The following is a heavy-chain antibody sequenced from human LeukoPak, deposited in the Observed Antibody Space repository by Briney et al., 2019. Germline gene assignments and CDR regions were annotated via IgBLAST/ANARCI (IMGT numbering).Heavy chain of an antibody. J-gene: IGHJ4*02. CDR2: IYYSGST. D-gene: IGHD3-22*01. CDR3: ASGHYDSSGYYYPFDY. Sequence: SETLSLTCTVSGGSIISHYWSWIRQPPGKGLEWIGYIYYSGSTNYNPSLKSRVTISVDTSKNQFSLKLSSATAADTAVYYCASGHYDSSGYYYPFDYWGQGTLVTVSS. V-gene: IGHV4-59*08. CDR1: GGSIISHY.